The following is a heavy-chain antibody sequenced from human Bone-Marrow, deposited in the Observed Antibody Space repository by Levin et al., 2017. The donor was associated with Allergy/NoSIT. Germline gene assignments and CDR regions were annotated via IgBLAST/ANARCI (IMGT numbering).Heavy chain of an antibody. D-gene: IGHD6-13*01. V-gene: IGHV3-48*03. Sequence: PGGSLRLSCAASGFTLSSYEMNWVRQAPGKGLEWISYISSSSSSMYYVDSVKGRFTISRDNVKNSLYLQMHSLRAEDTAVYFCARATSSWYPIDYWGQGTLVTVSS. CDR1: GFTLSSYE. CDR3: ARATSSWYPIDY. J-gene: IGHJ4*02. CDR2: ISSSSSSM.